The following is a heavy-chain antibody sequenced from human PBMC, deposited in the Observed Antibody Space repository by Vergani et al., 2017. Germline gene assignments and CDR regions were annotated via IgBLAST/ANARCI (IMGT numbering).Heavy chain of an antibody. CDR3: ALGYCSDSDCYDGGGQ. CDR2: LTWNSETI. V-gene: IGHV3-9*01. D-gene: IGHD2-21*02. CDR1: GFIFDDYA. J-gene: IGHJ4*02. Sequence: EVHLVESGGGLAQPGSSLRLSCAASGFIFDDYAMHWVRQSPGRGLEWVAGLTWNSETIDYGHSVKGRFTISRDNAKNALYLQMNSLRPEDTASYYCALGYCSDSDCYDGGGQWGQGTLVIVSS.